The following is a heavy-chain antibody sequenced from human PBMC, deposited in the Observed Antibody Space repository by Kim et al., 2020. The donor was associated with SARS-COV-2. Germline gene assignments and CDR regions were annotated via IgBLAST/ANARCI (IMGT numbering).Heavy chain of an antibody. J-gene: IGHJ6*02. CDR1: GFTFSMYT. V-gene: IGHV3-48*02. D-gene: IGHD4-17*01. Sequence: GGSLRLSCAASGFTFSMYTMNWVRQAPGKGLEWMAFISYARGTIDYADSVKGRFTVSRDSAKNSVYLQMDSLRDEDTAEYYCARVLRWGGGRGDYGVAVSRQGTKLT. CDR2: ISYARGTI. CDR3: ARVLRWGGGRGDYGVAV.